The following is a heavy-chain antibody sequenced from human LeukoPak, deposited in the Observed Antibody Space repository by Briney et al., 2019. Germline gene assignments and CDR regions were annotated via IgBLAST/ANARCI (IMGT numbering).Heavy chain of an antibody. CDR3: ARGLARLKVPYGSVLWRY. D-gene: IGHD3-10*01. J-gene: IGHJ4*02. CDR1: GGSFSGYY. V-gene: IGHV4-34*01. CDR2: INHSGST. Sequence: SGTLSLTCAVYGGSFSGYYWSWIRQPPGKGLEWIGEINHSGSTNYNPSLKSRVTISVDTSKNQFSLKLSSVTAADTAVYYCARGLARLKVPYGSVLWRYWGQGTLVTVSS.